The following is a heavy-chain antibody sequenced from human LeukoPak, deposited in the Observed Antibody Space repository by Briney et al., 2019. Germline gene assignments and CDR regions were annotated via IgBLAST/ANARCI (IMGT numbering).Heavy chain of an antibody. V-gene: IGHV3-33*08. CDR2: IWYDGTNI. CDR3: VRDGGELEADGFDI. D-gene: IGHD2-21*01. J-gene: IGHJ3*02. Sequence: GGSLRLSCAASGLTFSSYSMNWVRQAPGKGLEWVAIIWYDGTNIKYVDSVKGRFTISRDNSKNTLYLQMNSLRAEDTAVYYCVRDGGELEADGFDIWGKGTMVTVSS. CDR1: GLTFSSYS.